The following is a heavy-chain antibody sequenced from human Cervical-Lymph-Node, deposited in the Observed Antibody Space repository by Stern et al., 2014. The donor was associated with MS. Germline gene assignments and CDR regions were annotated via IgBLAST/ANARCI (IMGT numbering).Heavy chain of an antibody. J-gene: IGHJ6*02. CDR1: GYTFTSYH. CDR3: AREVAGHRLGMMDV. CDR2: INPSGGST. D-gene: IGHD6-19*01. Sequence: VQRVESGAEVKKPGASGKVSCKATGYTFTSYHMHWARQSPGQGLEWMAIINPSGGSTSYAQKFQGRVTMTRDTSTSTVYMELSSLRSEDTAVYYCAREVAGHRLGMMDVWGQGTTVTVSS. V-gene: IGHV1-46*01.